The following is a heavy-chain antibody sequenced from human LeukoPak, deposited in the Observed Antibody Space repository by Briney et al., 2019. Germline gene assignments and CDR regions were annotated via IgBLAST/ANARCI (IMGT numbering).Heavy chain of an antibody. D-gene: IGHD2-8*01. V-gene: IGHV3-23*01. CDR3: ARQLGYCSNGNCYFDY. Sequence: PGGSLRLSCAASGFTFSSYAMSWVRQAPGKGLEWVSAISGSGGSTYYADSVKGQFTLSRENSENTLYLQMNSLRAEDTAIYYCARQLGYCSNGNCYFDYWGQGTLVTVSS. J-gene: IGHJ4*02. CDR2: ISGSGGST. CDR1: GFTFSSYA.